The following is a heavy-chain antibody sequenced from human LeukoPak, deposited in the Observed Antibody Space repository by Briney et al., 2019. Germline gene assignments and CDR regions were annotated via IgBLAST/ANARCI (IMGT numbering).Heavy chain of an antibody. D-gene: IGHD3-9*01. J-gene: IGHJ6*02. V-gene: IGHV3-21*04. CDR1: GFTFSSYT. CDR3: AREPSSYDILTGKSYYYYGMDV. Sequence: PGGSLRLSCAASGFTFSSYTMNWVRQAPGKGLEWVSYISSSSSYIYYADSVKGRFTISRDNAENSLYLQMNSLRAEDTAVYYCAREPSSYDILTGKSYYYYGMDVWGQGTTVTVSS. CDR2: ISSSSSYI.